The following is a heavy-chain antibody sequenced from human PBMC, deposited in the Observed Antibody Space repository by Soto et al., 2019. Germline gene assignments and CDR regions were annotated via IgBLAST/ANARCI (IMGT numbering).Heavy chain of an antibody. Sequence: ASVKVSCKASGYTFTSYGISWVRKAPGQGLEWMGWISAYNGNTNYAQKLQGRVTMTTDTSTSTAYMELRSLRSDDTAVYYCARVAYYYDSSGYGGVEGKYYYGMDAWGQGTTVTVSS. V-gene: IGHV1-18*01. CDR1: GYTFTSYG. J-gene: IGHJ6*02. D-gene: IGHD3-22*01. CDR2: ISAYNGNT. CDR3: ARVAYYYDSSGYGGVEGKYYYGMDA.